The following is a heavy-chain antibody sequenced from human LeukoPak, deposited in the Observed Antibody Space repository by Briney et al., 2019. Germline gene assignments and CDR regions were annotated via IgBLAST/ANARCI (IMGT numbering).Heavy chain of an antibody. CDR2: ISSSGSTI. V-gene: IGHV3-11*04. Sequence: GGSLRLSCAASGFTFSDYYMSWIRQAPGKGLEWVSYISSSGSTIYYADSVKGRFTISRDNAKNSLYLQMNSLRAEDTAVYYCAKDQGYDFWSGYPVPDYWGQGTLVTVSS. J-gene: IGHJ4*02. CDR3: AKDQGYDFWSGYPVPDY. CDR1: GFTFSDYY. D-gene: IGHD3-3*01.